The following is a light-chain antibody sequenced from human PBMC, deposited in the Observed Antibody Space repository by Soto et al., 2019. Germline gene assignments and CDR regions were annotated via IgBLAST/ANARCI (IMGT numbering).Light chain of an antibody. CDR2: AAS. J-gene: IGKJ2*01. V-gene: IGKV1-39*01. CDR3: QQSYTLPYT. Sequence: DIQMTQSPSSLSASVGDRVTITCRTSQSIASYLNWFRQKPGKAPELLISAASNLQSGVPSRFSGSGSGTDFTLTISSLQREDFAIFYCQQSYTLPYTFGQGTKLEIK. CDR1: QSIASY.